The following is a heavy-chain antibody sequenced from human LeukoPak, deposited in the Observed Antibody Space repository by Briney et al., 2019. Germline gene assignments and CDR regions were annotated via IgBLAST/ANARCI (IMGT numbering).Heavy chain of an antibody. J-gene: IGHJ4*02. CDR2: IIPIFGTA. V-gene: IGHV1-69*01. CDR1: GGTFSSYA. D-gene: IGHD3-22*01. CDR3: AGDFVPVYYDSSGYFDY. Sequence: ASVKVSCKASGGTFSSYAISWVRQAPGQGLEWMGGIIPIFGTANYAQKFQGRVTITADESTSTAYMELSSLRSEDTAVYYCAGDFVPVYYDSSGYFDYWGQGTLVTVSS.